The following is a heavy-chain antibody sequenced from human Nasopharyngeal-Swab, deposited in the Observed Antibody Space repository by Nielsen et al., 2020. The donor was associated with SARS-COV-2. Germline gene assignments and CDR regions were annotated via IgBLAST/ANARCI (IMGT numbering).Heavy chain of an antibody. CDR2: INHSGST. Sequence: SETLSLTCAVYGGSFSGYYWSWIRQPSGKGLEWIGEINHSGSTNYNPSLKSRVTISVDTSKNQFSLKLSSVTAADTAVYYCARYGAGGSRITMVRGYMDVWGKGTTVTVSS. CDR3: ARYGAGGSRITMVRGYMDV. D-gene: IGHD3-10*01. V-gene: IGHV4-34*01. CDR1: GGSFSGYY. J-gene: IGHJ6*03.